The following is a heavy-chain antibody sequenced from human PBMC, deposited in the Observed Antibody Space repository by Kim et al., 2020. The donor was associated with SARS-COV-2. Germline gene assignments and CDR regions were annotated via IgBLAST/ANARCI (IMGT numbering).Heavy chain of an antibody. CDR1: GFTFSSYA. J-gene: IGHJ5*02. Sequence: GGSLRLSCAASGFTFSSYAMSWVRQAPGKGLEWVSAISGSGGSTYYADSVKGRFTISRDNSKNTLYLQMNSLRAEDTAVYYCAKSVWFGELWSWFDPWGQGTLVTVSS. V-gene: IGHV3-23*01. CDR3: AKSVWFGELWSWFDP. D-gene: IGHD3-10*01. CDR2: ISGSGGST.